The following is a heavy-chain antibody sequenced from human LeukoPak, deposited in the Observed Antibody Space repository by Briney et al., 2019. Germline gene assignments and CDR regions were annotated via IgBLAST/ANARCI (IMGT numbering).Heavy chain of an antibody. V-gene: IGHV1-2*02. CDR2: INPNSGGT. Sequence: ASVKVSCKASGYTFTGYYMHWVRQAPGQGLEWMGWINPNSGGTNYAQKFQGRVTMTRDTSIGTAYMELSRLRSDDTAVYYCARGGYYYDSSGINWFDPWGQGTLVTVSS. J-gene: IGHJ5*02. CDR3: ARGGYYYDSSGINWFDP. CDR1: GYTFTGYY. D-gene: IGHD3-22*01.